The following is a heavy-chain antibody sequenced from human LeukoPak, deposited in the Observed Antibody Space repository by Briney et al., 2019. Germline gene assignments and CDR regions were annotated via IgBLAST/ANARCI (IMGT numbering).Heavy chain of an antibody. CDR2: IKQDGSEK. CDR3: ARDSDYYDFWSGPPMRDY. V-gene: IGHV3-7*01. D-gene: IGHD3-3*01. J-gene: IGHJ4*02. CDR1: GFTFSSYW. Sequence: GGSLRLSCAASGFTFSSYWMSWVRQAPGKGLEWVANIKQDGSEKYYVDSVKGRFTISRDNAKNSLYLQMNSLRAEDTAVYYCARDSDYYDFWSGPPMRDYWGQGTLVTVSS.